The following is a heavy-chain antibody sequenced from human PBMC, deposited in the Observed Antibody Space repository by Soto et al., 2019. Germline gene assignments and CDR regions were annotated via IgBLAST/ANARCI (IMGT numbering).Heavy chain of an antibody. V-gene: IGHV1-3*01. CDR2: INADNGNT. CDR3: ARDHYGSGNYYFDY. CDR1: GYTFTTFA. J-gene: IGHJ4*02. Sequence: ASVKVSCKASGYTFTTFAMHWVRQAPGQRLEWMGWINADNGNTKYSQKFQGRVTITRDTFASTVYMELSSLRSEDTAVYYCARDHYGSGNYYFDYWGQGTLVTVSS. D-gene: IGHD3-10*01.